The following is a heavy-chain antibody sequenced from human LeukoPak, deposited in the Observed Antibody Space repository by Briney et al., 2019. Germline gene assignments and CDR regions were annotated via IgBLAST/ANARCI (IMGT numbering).Heavy chain of an antibody. V-gene: IGHV3-7*01. D-gene: IGHD2-2*01. Sequence: PGGSLRLSCAASGFTFSDYWMSWVRQAPGKGLEWVANIKQDGSQNYYVDSVKGRFTISRDNAKNSLSLQMNSLRAEDTAVYYCVSCSNKKCETSLDSWGQGTLVTVSS. CDR1: GFTFSDYW. CDR2: IKQDGSQN. J-gene: IGHJ4*02. CDR3: VSCSNKKCETSLDS.